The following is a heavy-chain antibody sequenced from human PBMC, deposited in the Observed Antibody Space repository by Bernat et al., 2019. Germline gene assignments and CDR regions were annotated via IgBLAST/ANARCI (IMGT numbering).Heavy chain of an antibody. V-gene: IGHV3-30*18. CDR2: ISYDGSNK. Sequence: QEQLVESGGGVVQPGRSLRLSCAASGFTFSSYGMHWVRQAPGKGLEWVAVISYDGSNKYYADSVKGRFTISRDNSKNTLYLQMNSLRAEDTAVYYCAKSAAAAGDWYFDLWGRGTLVTVSS. CDR3: AKSAAAAGDWYFDL. J-gene: IGHJ2*01. D-gene: IGHD6-13*01. CDR1: GFTFSSYG.